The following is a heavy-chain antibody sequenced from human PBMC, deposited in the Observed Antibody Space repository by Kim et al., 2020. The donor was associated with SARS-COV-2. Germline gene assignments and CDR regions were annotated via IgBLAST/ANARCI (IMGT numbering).Heavy chain of an antibody. CDR1: GYTFTSYD. CDR3: ARGLKYNWNWGNAFDI. CDR2: MNPNSGNT. J-gene: IGHJ3*02. D-gene: IGHD1-7*01. V-gene: IGHV1-8*01. Sequence: ASVKVSCKASGYTFTSYDINWVRQATGQGLEWMGWMNPNSGNTGYAQKFQGRVTMTRNTSISTAYMELSSLRSEDTAVYYCARGLKYNWNWGNAFDIWGQGTMVTVSS.